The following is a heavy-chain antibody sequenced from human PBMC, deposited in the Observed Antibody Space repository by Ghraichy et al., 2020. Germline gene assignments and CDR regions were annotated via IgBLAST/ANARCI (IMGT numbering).Heavy chain of an antibody. CDR3: VGRHYYGSGNYYTFDY. V-gene: IGHV3-23*01. D-gene: IGHD3-10*01. CDR2: ISGSGSST. J-gene: IGHJ4*02. CDR1: GFTFSSDA. Sequence: GGSLRLSCAASGFTFSSDAMSWVRQAPGKGLEWVSAISGSGSSTYYADSVKGRFTISRDNSKNTLYLQMNSLRAEDTAVYYCVGRHYYGSGNYYTFDYWGQGTLVTVSS.